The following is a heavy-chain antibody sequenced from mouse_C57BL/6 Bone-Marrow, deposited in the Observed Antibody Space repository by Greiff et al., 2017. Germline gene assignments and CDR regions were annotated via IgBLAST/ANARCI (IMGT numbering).Heavy chain of an antibody. CDR2: INSDGGST. D-gene: IGHD1-1*01. CDR3: ARSAVGYWGSMDY. V-gene: IGHV5-2*03. CDR1: EYEFPSHD. J-gene: IGHJ4*01. Sequence: EVMLVESGGGLVQPGESLKLSCESNEYEFPSHDMSWVRKTPEKRLELVAAINSDGGSTYYPDTMERRFIISRDNTKKTLYLQMGSLKSEDTALYYCARSAVGYWGSMDYWGQGTSVTVSS.